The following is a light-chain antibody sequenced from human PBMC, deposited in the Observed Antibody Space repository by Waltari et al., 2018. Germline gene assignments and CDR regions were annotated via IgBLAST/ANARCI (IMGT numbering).Light chain of an antibody. CDR2: GAS. Sequence: DIQLTQSPSSLSASVGDRVTTTCRAIQRIDTHLNWYQQKPGKAPQLLIYGASTLQSGVPSRFSGSGSGAEFTLTISSLQPEDIATFSCQESYSTLYTFGQGTKVEIK. J-gene: IGKJ2*01. CDR1: QRIDTH. V-gene: IGKV1-39*01. CDR3: QESYSTLYT.